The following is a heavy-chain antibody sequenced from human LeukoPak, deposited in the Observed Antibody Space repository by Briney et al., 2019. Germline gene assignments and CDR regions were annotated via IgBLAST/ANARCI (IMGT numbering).Heavy chain of an antibody. CDR3: ARQRADYFYYYVDV. D-gene: IGHD3-9*01. CDR2: IYYSETT. V-gene: IGHV4-39*01. CDR1: GDSISSNSYY. Sequence: SETLSLTCTVSGDSISSNSYYWGWLRQPPGKGLEWIGSIYYSETTYDNPSLESRVTISIETSKNQFSLSLSSVTAADTAVYYCARQRADYFYYYVDVWGKGTTVTVS. J-gene: IGHJ6*03.